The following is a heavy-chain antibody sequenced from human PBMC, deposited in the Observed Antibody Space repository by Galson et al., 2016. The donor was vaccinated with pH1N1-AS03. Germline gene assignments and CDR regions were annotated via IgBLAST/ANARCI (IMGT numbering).Heavy chain of an antibody. CDR2: IRSKVYSGTA. Sequence: SLRLSCASSGFTFGDYGMSWVRQAPGKGLEWVGFIRSKVYSGTAEYAASLKGRLTISRDDSKSIAYLELNSLKTEDTAVYYCSRLSGYYYMDVWGKGTTVTVSS. V-gene: IGHV3-49*04. D-gene: IGHD1-14*01. CDR1: GFTFGDYG. J-gene: IGHJ6*03. CDR3: SRLSGYYYMDV.